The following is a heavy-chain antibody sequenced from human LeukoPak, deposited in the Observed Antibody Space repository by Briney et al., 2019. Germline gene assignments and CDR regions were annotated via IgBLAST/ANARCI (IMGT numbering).Heavy chain of an antibody. CDR1: GYTFTSYA. Sequence: GASVKVSCKASGYTFTSYAMNWVRQAPGQGLEWMGIINPSGGSTSYAQKFQGRVTMTRDTSTSTVYMELSSLRSEDTAVYYCARMHGDGIIDYWGQGTLVTVSS. J-gene: IGHJ4*02. CDR2: INPSGGST. V-gene: IGHV1-46*01. D-gene: IGHD3-16*01. CDR3: ARMHGDGIIDY.